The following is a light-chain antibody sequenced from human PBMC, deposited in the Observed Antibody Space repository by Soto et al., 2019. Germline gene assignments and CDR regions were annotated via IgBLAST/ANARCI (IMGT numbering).Light chain of an antibody. Sequence: QSVLTQPPSVSGAPGQRVTISCTGSSSNIGAGYNVQWYQQLPGTAPKLFIYHSTNRPSGVPDRFSASKSGTSSSLTITGLQAEDEADYYCQSFDLRVGWVFGGGTKLTVL. V-gene: IGLV1-40*01. CDR1: SSNIGAGYN. CDR2: HST. CDR3: QSFDLRVGWV. J-gene: IGLJ3*02.